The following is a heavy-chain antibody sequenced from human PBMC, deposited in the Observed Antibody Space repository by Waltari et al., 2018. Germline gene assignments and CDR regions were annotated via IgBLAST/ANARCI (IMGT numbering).Heavy chain of an antibody. Sequence: QVQLQESGPGLVKPSETLSPTCRVSGASIYNYFWNWIRHPPGKGLQWIGYVRHTGITKSNPSLKSRVTMAVDTSKSQISLRLTSVSATDTAVYFCARWDSPGRFFGAWGQGTPVTVSS. CDR2: VRHTGIT. J-gene: IGHJ5*02. CDR1: GASIYNYF. CDR3: ARWDSPGRFFGA. V-gene: IGHV4-59*08. D-gene: IGHD1-26*01.